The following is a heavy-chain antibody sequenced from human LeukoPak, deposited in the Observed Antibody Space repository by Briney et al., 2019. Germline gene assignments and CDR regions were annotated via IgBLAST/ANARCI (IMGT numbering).Heavy chain of an antibody. CDR1: GGSFSGYY. CDR2: INHSGST. V-gene: IGHV4-34*01. D-gene: IGHD1-26*01. Sequence: PSETLSLTCAGYGGSFSGYYWSWIRQPPGKGLEWIGEINHSGSTNYNPSLKSRVTISVDTSKNQFSLNLSSVTAADTTVYYCARYYSGSYDYWGQGTLVTVSS. J-gene: IGHJ4*02. CDR3: ARYYSGSYDY.